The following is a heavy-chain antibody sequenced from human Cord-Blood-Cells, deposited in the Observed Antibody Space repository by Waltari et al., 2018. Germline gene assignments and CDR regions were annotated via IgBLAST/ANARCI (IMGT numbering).Heavy chain of an antibody. CDR3: ASGSDCTNGVCYAFDI. J-gene: IGHJ3*02. V-gene: IGHV4-39*01. D-gene: IGHD2-8*01. CDR2: IYYSGST. CDR1: GGSISSSSYY. Sequence: QLQLQESGPGLVKPSETLSLTCTVSGGSISSSSYYWGWIRQPPGKGLEWIGGIYYSGSTYYNPSLKGRVTISVDTSKNQFSLKLSSVTAADTAVYYCASGSDCTNGVCYAFDIWGQGTMVTVSS.